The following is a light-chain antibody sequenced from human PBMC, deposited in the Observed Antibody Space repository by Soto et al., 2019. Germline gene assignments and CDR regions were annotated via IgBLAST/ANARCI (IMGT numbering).Light chain of an antibody. J-gene: IGKJ1*01. CDR3: KQYNSYWT. CDR2: KAS. CDR1: RDISNS. Sequence: DIQMTQSPSSVAASVGDRLTITCRASRDISNSLAWYQQKPGKPPKLLIYKASSLESGVPSRFSGSGSGTEFTLTISSLQPDDFATYDCKQYNSYWTCGQGTKVDIK. V-gene: IGKV1-5*03.